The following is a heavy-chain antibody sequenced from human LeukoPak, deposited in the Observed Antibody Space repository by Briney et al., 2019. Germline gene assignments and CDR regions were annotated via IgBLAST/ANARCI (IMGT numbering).Heavy chain of an antibody. CDR1: GGSISSYY. Sequence: SETLSLTCTVSGGSISSYYWSWIRQPPGKGREWIGYIYYSGSTNYNPSLKSRVTISVDTSKNQFSLKLSSVTAADTAVYYCARAGVYDFWSGTSYYYYYMDVWGKGTTVTVSS. D-gene: IGHD3-3*01. CDR3: ARAGVYDFWSGTSYYYYYMDV. CDR2: IYYSGST. J-gene: IGHJ6*03. V-gene: IGHV4-59*01.